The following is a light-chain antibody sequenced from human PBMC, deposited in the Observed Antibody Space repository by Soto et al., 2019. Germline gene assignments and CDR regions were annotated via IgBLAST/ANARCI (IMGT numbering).Light chain of an antibody. V-gene: IGLV2-14*01. CDR3: SSYTSSSTVLSV. CDR2: DVS. J-gene: IGLJ1*01. CDR1: SSDVGGYNY. Sequence: QSALTQPASVSGSPGQSITISCTGTSSDVGGYNYVSWYQQHPGKAPKLMIYDVSNRPSGVSNRFSGSKSGNTASLTISGLQAEDAADYYCSSYTSSSTVLSVFGTGTKLTVL.